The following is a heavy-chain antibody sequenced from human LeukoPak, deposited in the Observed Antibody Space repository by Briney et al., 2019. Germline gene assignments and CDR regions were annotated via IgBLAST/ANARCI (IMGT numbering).Heavy chain of an antibody. D-gene: IGHD3-22*01. CDR2: ISGSGGST. CDR1: GFTFSSYA. CDR3: AKRGDSSGYYYDYFDY. Sequence: GGSLRLSCAASGFTFSSYAMSWVRQAPGKGLEWVSAISGSGGSTYYADSVKGRFTISRDNSKNTLYLQMNSLRPEDTAVYYCAKRGDSSGYYYDYFDYWGQGTLVTVSS. J-gene: IGHJ4*02. V-gene: IGHV3-23*01.